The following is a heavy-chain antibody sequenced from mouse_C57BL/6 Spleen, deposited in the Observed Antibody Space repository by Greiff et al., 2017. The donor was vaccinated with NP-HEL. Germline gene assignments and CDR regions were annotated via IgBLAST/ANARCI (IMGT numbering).Heavy chain of an antibody. V-gene: IGHV5-17*01. CDR1: GFTFSDYG. J-gene: IGHJ2*01. Sequence: EVMLVESGGGLVKPGGSLKLSCAASGFTFSDYGMHWVRQAPEKGLEWVAYISSGSSTIYYADKVKGRCANSGDNAKNTLFSQMTSLRSGDTAVYYGARGLYGFPYWGQGTTLTVSS. CDR3: ARGLYGFPY. D-gene: IGHD1-1*01. CDR2: ISSGSSTI.